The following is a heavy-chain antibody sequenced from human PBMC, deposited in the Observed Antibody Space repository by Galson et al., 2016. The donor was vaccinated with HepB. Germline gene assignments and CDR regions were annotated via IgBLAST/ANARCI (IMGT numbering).Heavy chain of an antibody. J-gene: IGHJ3*02. D-gene: IGHD3-10*01. CDR1: GLTVSGDY. CDR2: LYRAGST. CDR3: ARNMYGAATNYIGDVFDI. V-gene: IGHV3-53*01. Sequence: SLRLSCAVSGLTVSGDYMSWVRQAPGKGREWVSVLYRAGSTYYADSVEGRFTISRDNSRNTLYLQMNSLRAEDTAMYYCARNMYGAATNYIGDVFDIWGQGTMVTVAS.